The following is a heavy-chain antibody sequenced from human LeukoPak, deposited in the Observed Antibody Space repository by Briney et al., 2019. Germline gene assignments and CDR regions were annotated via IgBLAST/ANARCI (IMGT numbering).Heavy chain of an antibody. CDR1: GFSFSSYS. CDR2: ISSSSSYI. D-gene: IGHD3-10*01. CDR3: ARLPGRSRVDP. V-gene: IGHV3-21*01. J-gene: IGHJ5*02. Sequence: GGSLRLSCAASGFSFSSYSMNWVRQAPGKGLEWVSSISSSSSYIYYGDSVKGRFTISRDNAKNSLYLQMHSLRAEDTALYYCARLPGRSRVDPWGQGTLVTVSS.